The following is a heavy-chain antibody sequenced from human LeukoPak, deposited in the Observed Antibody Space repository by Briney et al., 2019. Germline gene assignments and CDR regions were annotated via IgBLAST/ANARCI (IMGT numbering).Heavy chain of an antibody. V-gene: IGHV3-48*03. CDR1: GFTFSSYE. D-gene: IGHD3-3*01. J-gene: IGHJ4*02. CDR3: ASRLEYYFDY. CDR2: ISSSGSTI. Sequence: GGSLRLSCAASGFTFSSYEMNWVRQAPGKGLEWVSYISSSGSTIYYADSVKGRFTISRDNAKNSLYLQMNSLRAEDTAVYYCASRLEYYFDYWGQGTLVTVSS.